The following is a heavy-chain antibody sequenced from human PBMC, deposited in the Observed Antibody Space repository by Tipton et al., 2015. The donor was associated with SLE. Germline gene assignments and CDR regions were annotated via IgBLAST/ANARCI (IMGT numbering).Heavy chain of an antibody. D-gene: IGHD3-22*01. CDR2: INHSGST. CDR1: GGSFSGYY. CDR3: ARDRVSSGYQRGYMAV. J-gene: IGHJ6*03. V-gene: IGHV4-34*01. Sequence: TLSLTCAVYGGSFSGYYWSWIRQPPGKGLEWIGEINHSGSTNYNPSLKSRVTISVDTSKNQFSLKLSSVTAADTAVYYCARDRVSSGYQRGYMAVWGKGTTVTVSS.